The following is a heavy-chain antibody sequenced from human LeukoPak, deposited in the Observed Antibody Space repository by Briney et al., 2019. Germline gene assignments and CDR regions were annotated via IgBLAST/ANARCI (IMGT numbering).Heavy chain of an antibody. J-gene: IGHJ6*03. CDR3: ARSSGYYSSLFYMHV. CDR2: INPSGDPT. CDR1: GYTFTSYY. V-gene: IGHV1-46*01. D-gene: IGHD3-22*01. Sequence: PRASVKVSCKASGYTFTSYYMHWVRQAPGQGLEWVGIINPSGDPTTYAQKFQGRVTMTSDMSTSTVYMELSSLRSEDTAVYYCARSSGYYSSLFYMHVWGKGTTVTVSS.